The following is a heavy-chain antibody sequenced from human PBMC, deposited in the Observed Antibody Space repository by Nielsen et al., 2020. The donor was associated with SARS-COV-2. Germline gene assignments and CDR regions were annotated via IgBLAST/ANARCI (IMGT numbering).Heavy chain of an antibody. V-gene: IGHV3-30-3*01. J-gene: IGHJ3*02. CDR2: ISYDGSNK. CDR1: GFTFSSYA. D-gene: IGHD3-22*01. CDR3: ARDLLPWVPNDAFDI. Sequence: GESLKISCAASGFTFSSYAMHWARQAPGKGLEWVAVISYDGSNKYYADSVKGRFTISRDNSKNTLYLQMNSLRAEDTAVYYCARDLLPWVPNDAFDIWGQGTMVTVSS.